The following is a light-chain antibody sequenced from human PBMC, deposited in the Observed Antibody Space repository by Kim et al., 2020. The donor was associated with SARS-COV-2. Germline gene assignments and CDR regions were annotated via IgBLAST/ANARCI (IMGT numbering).Light chain of an antibody. CDR3: QQRNAWPLS. CDR2: LAS. J-gene: IGKJ4*01. Sequence: LSPGERATLACRASQSVKSNVAWYQQKPGQAPRLLIDLASNRATGIPARFSGSGSGTDFTLTISRLEPEDFAVYYCQQRNAWPLSFGGGTKVDIK. CDR1: QSVKSN. V-gene: IGKV3-11*01.